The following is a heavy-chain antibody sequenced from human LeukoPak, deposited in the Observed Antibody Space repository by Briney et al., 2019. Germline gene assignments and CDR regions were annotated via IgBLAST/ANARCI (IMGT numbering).Heavy chain of an antibody. D-gene: IGHD1-26*01. Sequence: ASVKVSCKASGYTFTSYGISWVRQAPGQGLEWMGWINPNSGGTNYAQKFQGRVTMTRDTSISTAYMELSRLRSDDTAVYYCARGVLGGIDYWGQGTLVTVSS. J-gene: IGHJ4*02. CDR3: ARGVLGGIDY. CDR2: INPNSGGT. V-gene: IGHV1-2*02. CDR1: GYTFTSYG.